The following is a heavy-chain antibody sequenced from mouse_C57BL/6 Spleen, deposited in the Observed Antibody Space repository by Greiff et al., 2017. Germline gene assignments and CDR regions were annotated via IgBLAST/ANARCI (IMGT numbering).Heavy chain of an antibody. CDR1: GYTFTDYN. V-gene: IGHV1-18*01. J-gene: IGHJ2*01. D-gene: IGHD2-13*01. CDR2: INPNNGGT. CDR3: ARRTRTGPVTGSFGD. Sequence: EVQLQQSGPELVKPGASVKLPCKASGYTFTDYNMDWVKQSPGKSLEWIGDINPNNGGTIYNQKFKGKATLTVDKSSSTAYMELRSLTSEDTAVYDCARRTRTGPVTGSFGDWGQGGTLSVAT.